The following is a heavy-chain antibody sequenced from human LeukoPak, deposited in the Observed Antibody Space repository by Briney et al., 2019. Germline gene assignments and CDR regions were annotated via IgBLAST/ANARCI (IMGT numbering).Heavy chain of an antibody. CDR1: GFTFSTYS. J-gene: IGHJ4*02. Sequence: GGSLRLSCAASGFTFSTYSLNWVRQAPGKGLEWISYISSSSSGIYYADSVKGRFTISRDNVQNSVYLQMNSLRAEDTAVYYCARGGSWWHGFDYWGLGTLVTVSS. CDR2: ISSSSSGI. CDR3: ARGGSWWHGFDY. D-gene: IGHD6-13*01. V-gene: IGHV3-48*01.